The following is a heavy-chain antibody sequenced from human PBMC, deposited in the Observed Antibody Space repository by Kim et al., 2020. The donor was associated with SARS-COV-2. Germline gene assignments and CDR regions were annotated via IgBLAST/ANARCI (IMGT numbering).Heavy chain of an antibody. J-gene: IGHJ6*02. CDR2: ISYDGSNK. Sequence: GGSLRLSCAASGFTFSSYAMHWVRQAPGKGLEWVAVISYDGSNKYYADSVKGRFTISRDNSKNTLYLQMNSLRAEDTAVYYCARASGSGSQYWYYYYGMDVWGQGTTVTVSS. V-gene: IGHV3-30*04. D-gene: IGHD3-10*01. CDR1: GFTFSSYA. CDR3: ARASGSGSQYWYYYYGMDV.